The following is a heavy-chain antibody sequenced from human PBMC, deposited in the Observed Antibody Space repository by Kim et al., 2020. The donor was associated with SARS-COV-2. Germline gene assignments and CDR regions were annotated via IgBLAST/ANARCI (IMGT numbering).Heavy chain of an antibody. D-gene: IGHD5-18*01. CDR2: IRSKANSYAT. V-gene: IGHV3-73*01. CDR3: RRVPDTAFSSAGVDY. CDR1: GFTFSGSA. Sequence: GGSLRLSCAASGFTFSGSAMHWVRQASGKGLEWVGRIRSKANSYATAYAASVKGRFTISRDDSKNTAYLQMNSLKTEDTAVYYCRRVPDTAFSSAGVDYWGQGTLVTVSS. J-gene: IGHJ4*02.